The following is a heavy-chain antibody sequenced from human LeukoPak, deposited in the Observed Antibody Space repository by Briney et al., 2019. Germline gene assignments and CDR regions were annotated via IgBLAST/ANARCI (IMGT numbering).Heavy chain of an antibody. CDR1: GYTFRGNY. CDR2: IDANNGDA. CDR3: ARDPSSVTLYFFDY. J-gene: IGHJ4*02. Sequence: ASVKVSCKASGYTFRGNYIHWLRQAPGQGLEWMGWIDANNGDAKSAQKFQGRVTMSRDTSISTAYMDLSSLSPDDAAVYYCARDPSSVTLYFFDYWGQGTLVTVSS. V-gene: IGHV1-2*02. D-gene: IGHD4-11*01.